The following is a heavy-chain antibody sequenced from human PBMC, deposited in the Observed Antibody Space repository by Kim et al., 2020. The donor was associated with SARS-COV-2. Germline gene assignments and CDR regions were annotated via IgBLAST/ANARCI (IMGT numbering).Heavy chain of an antibody. CDR1: GFTFSSYW. V-gene: IGHV3-74*01. CDR3: ARGQFGSYYSYYYYGMDV. J-gene: IGHJ6*02. D-gene: IGHD1-26*01. Sequence: GGSLRLSCAASGFTFSSYWMHWVRQAPGKGLVWVSRINSDGSSTSYADSVKGRFTISRDNAKNTLYLQMNSLRAEDTAVYYCARGQFGSYYSYYYYGMDVWGQGTTVTVSS. CDR2: INSDGSST.